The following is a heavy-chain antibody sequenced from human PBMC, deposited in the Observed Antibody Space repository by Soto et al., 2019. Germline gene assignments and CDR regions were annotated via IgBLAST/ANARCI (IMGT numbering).Heavy chain of an antibody. V-gene: IGHV4-59*01. D-gene: IGHD3-10*01. Sequence: PSETLSLTCTVSAGSITSYYWSWIRQPPGKGLEWIGYVYFSGSSKYNPSLKSRITISVDRSKNQFSLKLSSVTAADTAVYYCARSGYGSGSYPVPSWGQGTLVTVSS. CDR2: VYFSGSS. CDR3: ARSGYGSGSYPVPS. CDR1: AGSITSYY. J-gene: IGHJ5*02.